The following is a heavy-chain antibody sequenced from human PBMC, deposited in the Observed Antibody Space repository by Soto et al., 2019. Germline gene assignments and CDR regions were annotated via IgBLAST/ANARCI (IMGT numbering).Heavy chain of an antibody. J-gene: IGHJ4*02. D-gene: IGHD5-18*01. CDR1: GFTVSSNY. CDR3: ARSGYRSSFDY. Sequence: EVPLVESGGGLVQPGGSLRLSCAASGFTVSSNYMSWVRQAPGKGLEWVSVIYSGGSTYYADSVKGRFTISRDNSKNTLYLQMNSLRAEDTAVYYCARSGYRSSFDYWGQGTLVTVSS. CDR2: IYSGGST. V-gene: IGHV3-66*01.